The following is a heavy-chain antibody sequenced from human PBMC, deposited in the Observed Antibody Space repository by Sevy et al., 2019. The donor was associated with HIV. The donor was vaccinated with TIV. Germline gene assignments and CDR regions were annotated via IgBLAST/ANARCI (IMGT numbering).Heavy chain of an antibody. D-gene: IGHD1-1*01. J-gene: IGHJ5*01. CDR2: IWYDGRTK. CDR1: GYTFPAFS. V-gene: IGHV3-33*07. Sequence: GGSLRLSCTASGYTFPAFSFNWVRQAPGKGLEWVAAIWYDGRTKQYADSVKGRFTISRDNSKSMLNLEMNSLRAEDTALYFCARDSARVIVPTAGFDSWGQGTVVTVSS. CDR3: ARDSARVIVPTAGFDS.